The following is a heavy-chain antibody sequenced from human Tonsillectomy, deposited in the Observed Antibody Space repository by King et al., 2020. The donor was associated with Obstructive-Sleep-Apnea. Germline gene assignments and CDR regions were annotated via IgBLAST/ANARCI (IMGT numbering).Heavy chain of an antibody. CDR1: GFTFSSYS. D-gene: IGHD3-22*01. J-gene: IGHJ4*02. V-gene: IGHV3-48*04. CDR2: ISSSSSTI. Sequence: VQLVESGGGLVQPGGSLRLSCAASGFTFSSYSMNWVRQAPGKGLEWVSYISSSSSTIYYADSVKGRFTISRDNAKNSLYLQMNSLRAEDTAVYYCASDYYASTFDYWGQGTLVTVSS. CDR3: ASDYYASTFDY.